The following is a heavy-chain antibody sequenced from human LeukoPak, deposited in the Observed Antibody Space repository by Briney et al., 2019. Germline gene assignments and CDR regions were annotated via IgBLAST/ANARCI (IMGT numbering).Heavy chain of an antibody. CDR2: IIPIFGTA. D-gene: IGHD3-3*01. CDR3: ARWNYDSFRRAEVRYSMDV. CDR1: GGTFSSYA. V-gene: IGHV1-69*13. Sequence: SVKVSCKASGGTFSSYAISWVRQAPGQGLEWMGGIIPIFGTANYAQKFQGRVTITADESTSTAYMELSSLRSEDTAVYYCARWNYDSFRRAEVRYSMDVWGQGTTVTVSS. J-gene: IGHJ6*02.